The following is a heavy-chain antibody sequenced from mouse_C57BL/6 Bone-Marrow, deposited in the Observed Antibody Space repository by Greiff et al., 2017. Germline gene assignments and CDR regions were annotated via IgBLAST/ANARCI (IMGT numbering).Heavy chain of an antibody. V-gene: IGHV1-81*01. D-gene: IGHD1-1*01. Sequence: QVHVKQSGAELARPGASVKLSCKASGYTFTRYGISWVKQRTGQGLEWIGKIYPRSGNTYYNEKFKGTATLTAAKSSSTAYMELRSLTSEDSAVYVCSKACCDGSLWFADWGQGTLVTVSA. CDR3: SKACCDGSLWFAD. CDR2: IYPRSGNT. CDR1: GYTFTRYG. J-gene: IGHJ3*01.